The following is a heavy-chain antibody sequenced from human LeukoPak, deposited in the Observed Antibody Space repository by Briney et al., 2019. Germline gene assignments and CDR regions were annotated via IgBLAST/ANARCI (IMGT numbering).Heavy chain of an antibody. J-gene: IGHJ4*02. CDR3: ARVGDTAMVRDGYKKYYFDY. D-gene: IGHD5-18*01. Sequence: SETLSLTCAVYGGSFSGYYWSWIRQPPGKGLEWIGEINHSGSTNYNPSLKSRATISVDTSKNQFSLKLSSVTAADTAVYYCARVGDTAMVRDGYKKYYFDYWGQGTLVTVSS. CDR2: INHSGST. CDR1: GGSFSGYY. V-gene: IGHV4-34*01.